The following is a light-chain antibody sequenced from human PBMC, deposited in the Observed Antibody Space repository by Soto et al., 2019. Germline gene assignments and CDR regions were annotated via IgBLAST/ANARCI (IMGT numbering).Light chain of an antibody. J-gene: IGKJ1*01. Sequence: DIQMTQSPSTLSASVKDSVTITCRASQSIANWLAWYQQKPGKAPKLLIYQASILESGVPSRFSGSGSGTEFTLTISSLQPDDFASYFCQQYDSYPWTFGQGTKVEIK. CDR3: QQYDSYPWT. V-gene: IGKV1-5*03. CDR1: QSIANW. CDR2: QAS.